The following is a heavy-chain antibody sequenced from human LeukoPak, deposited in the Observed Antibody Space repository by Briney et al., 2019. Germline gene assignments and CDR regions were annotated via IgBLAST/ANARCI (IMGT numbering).Heavy chain of an antibody. CDR2: INPNSGGT. CDR1: GYTFTCYY. CDR3: ARGPARGNWFDP. D-gene: IGHD3-10*01. Sequence: ASVKVSCKASGYTFTCYYMHWVRQAPGQGLEWMGWINPNSGGTNYAQKFQGRVTMTRDTSISKASMELSRLRSDDTAVYYCARGPARGNWFDPWGQGSLATVSS. J-gene: IGHJ5*02. V-gene: IGHV1-2*02.